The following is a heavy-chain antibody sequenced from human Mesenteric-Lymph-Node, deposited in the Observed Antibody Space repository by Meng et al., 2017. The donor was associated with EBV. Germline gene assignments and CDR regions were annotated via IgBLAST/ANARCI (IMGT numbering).Heavy chain of an antibody. CDR3: ARRGIAEGFDF. CDR1: GGSVSSGGYS. CDR2: IYHFGSP. Sequence: QLQESCQGLVSPHQTLPLTCAVSGGSVSSGGYSWSWIRQPPGKGLEWIGYIYHFGSPNYNPSLKSRVTISVDRSKNQFSLNLTSMTAADTAVYYCARRGIAEGFDFWGQGTLVTVPS. V-gene: IGHV4-30-2*01. J-gene: IGHJ4*02.